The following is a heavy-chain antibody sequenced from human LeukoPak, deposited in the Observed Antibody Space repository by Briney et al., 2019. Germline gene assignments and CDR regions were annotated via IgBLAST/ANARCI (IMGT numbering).Heavy chain of an antibody. V-gene: IGHV4-39*01. CDR3: ARRTSDWQRFPQGYFDY. J-gene: IGHJ4*02. D-gene: IGHD3-9*01. Sequence: SETLSLTCTVSGGSISSSSYYWGWIRQPPGKGPEWIGSIYYGGSTYYNPSLKSRVTMSVDTSKNQFSLRLTSVTAADAAVYYCARRTSDWQRFPQGYFDYWGQGTLVTVSS. CDR1: GGSISSSSYY. CDR2: IYYGGST.